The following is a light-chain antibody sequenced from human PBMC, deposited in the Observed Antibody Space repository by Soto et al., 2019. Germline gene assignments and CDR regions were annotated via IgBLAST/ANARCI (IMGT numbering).Light chain of an antibody. J-gene: IGKJ1*01. CDR2: LAS. CDR3: HQRQSWPRT. Sequence: EIVLTQSPATLSSFPGDRVTLSCRASQAVNTRLAWYQHRPGQAPRLLIYLASNRAAGVPARFSGSGSGTDFTLTISAVEPEDSAVYYCHQRQSWPRTFRQGTTVDI. V-gene: IGKV3-11*01. CDR1: QAVNTR.